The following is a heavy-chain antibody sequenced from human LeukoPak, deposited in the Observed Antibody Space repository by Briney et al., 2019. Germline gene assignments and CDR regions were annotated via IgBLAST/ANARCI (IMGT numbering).Heavy chain of an antibody. CDR2: IWYDGSNK. V-gene: IGHV3-33*01. J-gene: IGHJ6*02. CDR1: GFSFSSYG. CDR3: ARGHRGVVVTIYQYYGMDV. D-gene: IGHD2-21*02. Sequence: PGGSLRLSCAASGFSFSSYGMHWVRQAPGKGLEWVAVIWYDGSNKYYADSVKGRFTISRDNSKNTLYLQMNGLRPDDTAVYYCARGHRGVVVTIYQYYGMDVWGQGTTVTVSS.